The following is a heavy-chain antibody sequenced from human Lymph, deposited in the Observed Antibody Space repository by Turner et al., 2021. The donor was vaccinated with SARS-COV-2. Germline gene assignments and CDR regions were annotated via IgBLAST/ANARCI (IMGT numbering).Heavy chain of an antibody. V-gene: IGHV3-30*18. CDR2: ISYDGSNK. CDR3: AKDSRFLEWLLFGEFDY. D-gene: IGHD3-3*01. CDR1: GFTFSNYG. Sequence: QVQLVESGGGVVQPGGSLRLSCPPSGFTFSNYGMHWVRQAPGKGLGWVAVISYDGSNKNYAGAVKGRFTISRDNSKNTLKLQMNSLRAEDTAVYYCAKDSRFLEWLLFGEFDYWGQGTLVTVSS. J-gene: IGHJ4*02.